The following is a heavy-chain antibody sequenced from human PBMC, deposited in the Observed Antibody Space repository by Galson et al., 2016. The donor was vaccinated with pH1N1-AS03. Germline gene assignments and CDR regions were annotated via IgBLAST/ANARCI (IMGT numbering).Heavy chain of an antibody. CDR3: SAGGFWDDEHSYYFNY. D-gene: IGHD3-3*01. J-gene: IGHJ4*02. Sequence: CAISGDSVSSNSAAWNWIRLSPSRGLEWLGRTYYRSRWKNDYAVSVKSRIIINPDTSKNQLSLKLSSVTAADTAVYYCSAGGFWDDEHSYYFNYWGRGTLVTVSS. CDR2: TYYRSRWKN. CDR1: GDSVSSNSAA. V-gene: IGHV6-1*01.